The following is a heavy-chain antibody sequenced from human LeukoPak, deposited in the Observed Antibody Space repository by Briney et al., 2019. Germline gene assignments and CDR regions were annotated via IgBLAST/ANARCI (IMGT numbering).Heavy chain of an antibody. CDR1: GFTFSSYA. Sequence: PGGSLRLSCAASGFTFSSYAMSWARQASGKGLEWVSAISGSGGSTYYADSVKGRFTISRDNPKNTLYLQMNSLRAEDTAVYYCANLDNDYNFDYWGQGTLVTVSS. CDR2: ISGSGGST. CDR3: ANLDNDYNFDY. D-gene: IGHD5-12*01. J-gene: IGHJ4*02. V-gene: IGHV3-23*01.